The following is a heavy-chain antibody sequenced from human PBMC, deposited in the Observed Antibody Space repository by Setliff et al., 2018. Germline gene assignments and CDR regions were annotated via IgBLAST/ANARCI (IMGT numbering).Heavy chain of an antibody. J-gene: IGHJ4*02. CDR2: INTNTGIP. V-gene: IGHV7-4-1*02. Sequence: GASVKVSCKASGYTFTTYATTWMRQAPGQGLEWLGWINTNTGIPNYAQGFTGRFVFSLDPSVSTAYLQISSLKAEDTALYYCATGSLVAAGTGHWGQGTLVTVSS. D-gene: IGHD6-13*01. CDR3: ATGSLVAAGTGH. CDR1: GYTFTTYA.